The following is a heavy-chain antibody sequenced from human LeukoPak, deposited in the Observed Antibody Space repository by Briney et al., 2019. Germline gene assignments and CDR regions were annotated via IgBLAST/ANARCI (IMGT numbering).Heavy chain of an antibody. CDR2: IYPGDSDT. D-gene: IGHD6-13*01. J-gene: IGHJ6*03. V-gene: IGHV5-51*01. Sequence: GESLKISCKGSGYSFTSYWIGWVRQMPGKGLEWMGIIYPGDSDTRYSPSFQGQVTISADKSISTAYLQWSSLKASDTAMYYCTRPAMGIAAVKYYYYYYMDVWGKGTTVTVSS. CDR3: TRPAMGIAAVKYYYYYYMDV. CDR1: GYSFTSYW.